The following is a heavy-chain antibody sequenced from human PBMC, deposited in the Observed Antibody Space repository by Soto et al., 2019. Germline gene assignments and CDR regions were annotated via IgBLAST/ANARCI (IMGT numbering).Heavy chain of an antibody. CDR2: HYSGGST. CDR3: ARHRHPRGTVGATSPLDP. J-gene: IGHJ5*02. Sequence: GSLRLSCAISGFSVSSNYLSWVRQAPGKGLEWVSVHYSGGSTYYADSVQSRFTIPRDKSNNTPYLQMRRVRAEDTAVYFCARHRHPRGTVGATSPLDPWGQGTQVTVSS. D-gene: IGHD1-26*01. V-gene: IGHV3-53*01. CDR1: GFSVSSNY.